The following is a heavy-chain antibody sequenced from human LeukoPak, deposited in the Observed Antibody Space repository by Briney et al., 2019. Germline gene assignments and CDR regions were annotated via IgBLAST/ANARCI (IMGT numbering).Heavy chain of an antibody. Sequence: SETLSLTWTVSCVSISSSSYYWGWIRQPPGKGLEWIGSFYYSGSTYYNPSLKSRVTISVHTSKNQFSPKLSSVTAADTAVYYCARLVSIQPMGRRDYFDYWGQGTLVTVSS. D-gene: IGHD1-1*01. J-gene: IGHJ4*02. V-gene: IGHV4-39*07. CDR1: CVSISSSSYY. CDR3: ARLVSIQPMGRRDYFDY. CDR2: FYYSGST.